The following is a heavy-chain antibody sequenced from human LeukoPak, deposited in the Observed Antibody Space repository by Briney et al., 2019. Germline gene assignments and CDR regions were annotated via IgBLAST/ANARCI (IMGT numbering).Heavy chain of an antibody. CDR1: GYTFTSYG. CDR2: ISAYNGNT. Sequence: ASVKVSCKASGYTFTSYGISWVRQAPGQGLEWMGWISAYNGNTKYAQKLQDRVTMTTDTSTNTAYMELRSLRSDDTAVYYCARDPYSYDSSGYYRALDYWGQGTLATVSS. D-gene: IGHD3-22*01. CDR3: ARDPYSYDSSGYYRALDY. V-gene: IGHV1-18*01. J-gene: IGHJ4*02.